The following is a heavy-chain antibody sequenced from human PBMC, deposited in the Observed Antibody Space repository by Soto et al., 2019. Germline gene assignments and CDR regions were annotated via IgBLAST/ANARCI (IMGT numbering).Heavy chain of an antibody. J-gene: IGHJ4*02. CDR3: ARAGGYSYGYDY. D-gene: IGHD5-18*01. V-gene: IGHV3-30*03. Sequence: GGSLRLSCVASGFTFSSYGMHWVRQAPGKGLEWVAVISYDGSNKYYADSVKGRFTISRDNSKNTLYLQMNSLRAEDTAVYYCARAGGYSYGYDYWGQGTLVTVSS. CDR2: ISYDGSNK. CDR1: GFTFSSYG.